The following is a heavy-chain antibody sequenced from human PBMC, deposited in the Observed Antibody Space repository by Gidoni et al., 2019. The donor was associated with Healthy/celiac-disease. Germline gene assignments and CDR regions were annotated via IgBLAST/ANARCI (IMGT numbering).Heavy chain of an antibody. V-gene: IGHV4-34*01. CDR2: INHSGST. CDR3: ASPAPDYSLDY. Sequence: QVQLQQWGAGLLKPSETLSLTCAVYGGSFSGYYWSWIRQPPGTGLEWIGEINHSGSTNYNPALKSRVTISVDTSKNQFSLKLSSVTAADTAVYYCASPAPDYSLDYWGQGTLVTVSS. CDR1: GGSFSGYY. D-gene: IGHD4-4*01. J-gene: IGHJ4*02.